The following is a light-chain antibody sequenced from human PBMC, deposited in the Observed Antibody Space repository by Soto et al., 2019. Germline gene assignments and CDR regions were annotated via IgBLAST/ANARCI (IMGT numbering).Light chain of an antibody. J-gene: IGKJ4*01. CDR2: DAS. CDR1: QSVSSY. V-gene: IGKV3-11*01. CDR3: QQRSNLLLT. Sequence: EIVLTQSPATLSLSPGERATLSCSASQSVSSYLAWYQQKPGQAPRLLIYDASNRATGIPARFSGSGSGTDFTLTISSLEPEDFAVYYCQQRSNLLLTFGGGTKVEIK.